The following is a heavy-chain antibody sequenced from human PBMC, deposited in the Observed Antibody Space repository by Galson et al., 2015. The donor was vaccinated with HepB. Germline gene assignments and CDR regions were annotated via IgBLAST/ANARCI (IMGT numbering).Heavy chain of an antibody. J-gene: IGHJ4*02. Sequence: SLRLSCAASGFTFSSYSMNWVRQAPGKGLEWVSSISSSSSYIYYADSVKGRFTISRDNAKNSLYLQMNSLRAEDTAVYYCARDGEYSSSWLLPNSYYFDYWGQGTLVTVSS. CDR2: ISSSSSYI. D-gene: IGHD6-13*01. CDR3: ARDGEYSSSWLLPNSYYFDY. V-gene: IGHV3-21*01. CDR1: GFTFSSYS.